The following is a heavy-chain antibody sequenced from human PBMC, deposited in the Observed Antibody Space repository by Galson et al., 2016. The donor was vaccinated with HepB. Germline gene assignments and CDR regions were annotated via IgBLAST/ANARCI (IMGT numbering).Heavy chain of an antibody. D-gene: IGHD6-25*01. CDR3: ARGEAARLEY. CDR2: VATGSGKT. V-gene: IGHV1-46*01. CDR1: GYTFTTYF. Sequence: SVKVSCKASGYTFTTYFIHWVRQAPGQGLEWVGLVATGSGKTDFAQKFQGRVTMTRDTSTTTVYMELKSLRSDDTAVYYCARGEAARLEYWGQGTLVTVSS. J-gene: IGHJ4*02.